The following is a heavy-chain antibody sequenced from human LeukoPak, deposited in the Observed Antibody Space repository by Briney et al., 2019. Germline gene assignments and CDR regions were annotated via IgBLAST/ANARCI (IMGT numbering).Heavy chain of an antibody. CDR1: GFTFSSYA. D-gene: IGHD2-8*01. CDR2: ISGSGGST. CDR3: AKVRDCTNGVCYGAFDY. V-gene: IGHV3-23*01. J-gene: IGHJ4*02. Sequence: GGSLRLSCAASGFTFSSYAMSWVRQAPGKGLEWVSAISGSGGSTYYADSVKGRFTISRDNSKNTLYLQMNSLRAEDTAVYYCAKVRDCTNGVCYGAFDYWGQGTLVTVSS.